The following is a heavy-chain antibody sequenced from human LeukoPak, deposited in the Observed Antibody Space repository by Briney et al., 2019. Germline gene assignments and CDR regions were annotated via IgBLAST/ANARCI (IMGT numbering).Heavy chain of an antibody. J-gene: IGHJ4*02. D-gene: IGHD4-17*01. CDR3: ARSRYGDYELDY. Sequence: PGGSLRLSCAASGFTFSSYAMSWVRQAPGKGLEWVSAISGSGGSTYYADSVKGRFTISRDNSKNTLYLQMNSLRAEDTAVYYCARSRYGDYELDYWGQGTLVTVSS. CDR1: GFTFSSYA. CDR2: ISGSGGST. V-gene: IGHV3-23*01.